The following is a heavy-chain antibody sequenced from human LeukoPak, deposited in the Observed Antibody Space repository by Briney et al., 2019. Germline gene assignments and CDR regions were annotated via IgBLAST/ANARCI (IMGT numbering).Heavy chain of an antibody. CDR2: ISSSGSTI. CDR3: ARDMALVLDDHGDYSTAYGMDV. J-gene: IGHJ6*04. Sequence: GGSLRLSCAASGFTFNSYEMNWVRQAPGKGLEWVSYISSSGSTIYYADSVKGRFTISRDNAKNSLYLQMNSLRAEDTAVYYCARDMALVLDDHGDYSTAYGMDVWGKGTTVTVSS. CDR1: GFTFNSYE. D-gene: IGHD4-17*01. V-gene: IGHV3-48*03.